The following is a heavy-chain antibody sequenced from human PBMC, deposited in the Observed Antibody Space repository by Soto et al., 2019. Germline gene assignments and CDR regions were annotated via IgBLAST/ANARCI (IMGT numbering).Heavy chain of an antibody. CDR2: VSYDGSNK. Sequence: QVQLVESGGGVVQPGRSLRLSCAASGLTFSSYAMHWVRQAPGKGLEWVADVSYDGSNKYYADSVKGRFTISRDNSKNTLYLQMNILRAEDTAVYYCVREGEGLDYWGQGTLVTVSS. CDR3: VREGEGLDY. J-gene: IGHJ4*02. V-gene: IGHV3-30*04. CDR1: GLTFSSYA. D-gene: IGHD3-16*01.